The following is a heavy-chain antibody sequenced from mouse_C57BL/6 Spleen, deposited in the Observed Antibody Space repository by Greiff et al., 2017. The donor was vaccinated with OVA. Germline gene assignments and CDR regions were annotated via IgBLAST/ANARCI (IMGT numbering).Heavy chain of an antibody. CDR3: AKTFYYYGSSYYAMDY. V-gene: IGHV2-5*01. J-gene: IGHJ4*01. Sequence: VKLMESGPGLVQPSQSLSITCTVSGFSLTSYGVHWVRQSPGKGLEWLGVIWRGGSTDYNAAFMSRLSITKDNSKSQVFFKMNSLQADDTAIYYCAKTFYYYGSSYYAMDYWGQGTSVTVSS. D-gene: IGHD1-1*01. CDR1: GFSLTSYG. CDR2: IWRGGST.